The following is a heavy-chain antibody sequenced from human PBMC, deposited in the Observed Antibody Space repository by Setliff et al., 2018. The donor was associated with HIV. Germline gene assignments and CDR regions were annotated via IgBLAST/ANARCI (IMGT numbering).Heavy chain of an antibody. J-gene: IGHJ4*02. Sequence: SETLSLTCTVSGGSISSGTYYWSWIRQPAGKALEWIGRIYTSGSTNYNPSLKSRVTTSVDTSKNQFSLKLGSVTAADTAMYYCARATYYYDSSGYYYKSYYFDYWGQGTLVTAPQ. CDR3: ARATYYYDSSGYYYKSYYFDY. D-gene: IGHD3-22*01. CDR2: IYTSGST. V-gene: IGHV4-61*02. CDR1: GGSISSGTYY.